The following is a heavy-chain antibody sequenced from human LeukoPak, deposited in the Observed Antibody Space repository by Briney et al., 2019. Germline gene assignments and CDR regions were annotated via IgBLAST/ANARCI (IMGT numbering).Heavy chain of an antibody. D-gene: IGHD6-19*01. CDR1: GGTFSSYT. V-gene: IGHV1-69*02. CDR2: IIPILGIA. Sequence: SVKVSCKASGGTFSSYTISWVRQAPGQGLEWMGRIIPILGIANYAQKFQGRVTITADKSTSTAYMELSSLRSEDTAVYYCAGSYGSGWYYFDYWGQGTLVTVSS. CDR3: AGSYGSGWYYFDY. J-gene: IGHJ4*02.